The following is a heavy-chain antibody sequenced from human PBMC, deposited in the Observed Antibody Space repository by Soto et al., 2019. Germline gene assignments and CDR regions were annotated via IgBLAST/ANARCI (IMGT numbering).Heavy chain of an antibody. CDR1: GFTFSSYG. D-gene: IGHD3-3*01. CDR3: AKDVLRFLEWLAFYGMDV. Sequence: QVQLVESGGGVVQPGRSLRLSCAASGFTFSSYGMHWVRQAPGKGLEWVAVISYDGSNKYYADSVKGRFTISRDNSKNTXDLQMNSLRDEDTAVYYCAKDVLRFLEWLAFYGMDVWGQGTTVTVSS. V-gene: IGHV3-30*18. J-gene: IGHJ6*02. CDR2: ISYDGSNK.